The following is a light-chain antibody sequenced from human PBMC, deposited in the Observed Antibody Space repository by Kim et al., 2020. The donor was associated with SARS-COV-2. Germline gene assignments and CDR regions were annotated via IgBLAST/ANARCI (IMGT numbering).Light chain of an antibody. CDR3: QVWDSSSDHPV. CDR1: NIGCKS. Sequence: PGKTARITCGGNNIGCKSVRWYQQKPGQAPVLVIYYDSDRPSGIPERFSGSNSGNTATLTISRVEAGDEADYYCQVWDSSSDHPVFGGGTKLTVL. J-gene: IGLJ3*02. CDR2: YDS. V-gene: IGLV3-21*04.